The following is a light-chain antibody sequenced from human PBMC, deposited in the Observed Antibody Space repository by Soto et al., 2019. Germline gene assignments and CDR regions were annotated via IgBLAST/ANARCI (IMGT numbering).Light chain of an antibody. V-gene: IGLV2-11*01. CDR3: CSYAGSYTYV. J-gene: IGLJ1*01. Sequence: QSALTQPRSVSGSPGQSVTISCTGTSSDVGGYNYVSWYQQHPGKAPKLMIYDVNKRPSGVPDRFSGSKSGNTASLTISGLQAEDEAAYYCCSYAGSYTYVFGTGTKVTVL. CDR1: SSDVGGYNY. CDR2: DVN.